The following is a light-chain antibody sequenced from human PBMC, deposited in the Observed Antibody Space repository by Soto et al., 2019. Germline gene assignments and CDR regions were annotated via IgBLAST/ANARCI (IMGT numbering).Light chain of an antibody. V-gene: IGKV3-20*01. CDR1: LSVSSSY. Sequence: EIVLTQSPGTLSLSPGERATLSCRASLSVSSSYFGWYQQKPGQAPRLLIYGASSRATGIPDRFSGSGSGTDFTLTISRLEPEDFAVYYCQQYGSSPRTFGQGTKVEIK. CDR3: QQYGSSPRT. J-gene: IGKJ1*01. CDR2: GAS.